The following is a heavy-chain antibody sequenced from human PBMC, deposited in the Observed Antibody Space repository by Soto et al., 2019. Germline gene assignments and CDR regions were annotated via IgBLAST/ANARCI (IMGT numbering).Heavy chain of an antibody. CDR1: GFTFSSYA. V-gene: IGHV3-30*04. Sequence: GGSLRLSCAASGFTFSSYAMHWVRQAPGKGLEWVAVISYDGSNKYYADSVEGRFTLSRDSSKNTVLQMNSLRAEDTAVYYCLAALFSGHDYWGQGTLVTVSS. CDR3: LAALFSGHDY. J-gene: IGHJ4*02. CDR2: ISYDGSNK. D-gene: IGHD6-6*01.